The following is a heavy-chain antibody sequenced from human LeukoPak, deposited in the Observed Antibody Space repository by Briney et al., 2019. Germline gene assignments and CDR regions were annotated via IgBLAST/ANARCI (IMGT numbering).Heavy chain of an antibody. J-gene: IGHJ4*02. CDR2: IRYDGSNK. D-gene: IGHD2-2*01. CDR1: GFTFSSYG. CDR3: ARGRGSSTSPYYFDY. V-gene: IGHV3-30*02. Sequence: GGSLRLSCAASGFTFSSYGMHWVRQAPGKGLEWVAFIRYDGSNKYYVDSVKGRFTISRDNSKNSLYLQMNSLRAEDTAVYYCARGRGSSTSPYYFDYWGQGTLVTVSS.